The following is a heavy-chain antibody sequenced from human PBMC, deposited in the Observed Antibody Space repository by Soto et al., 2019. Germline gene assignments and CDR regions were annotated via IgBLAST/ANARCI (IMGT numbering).Heavy chain of an antibody. J-gene: IGHJ4*02. D-gene: IGHD1-20*01. V-gene: IGHV1-3*01. CDR1: GYRFTGYG. CDR2: INAGNGNT. CDR3: ARERYTFSLDQ. Sequence: ASVKVSCKASGYRFTGYGMHWLRQAPGQRLEWMGWINAGNGNTKYSQKFQGRVTITRDTSASTAYMELSSLRSEDTAVYYCARERYTFSLDQWGQGTLVTVSS.